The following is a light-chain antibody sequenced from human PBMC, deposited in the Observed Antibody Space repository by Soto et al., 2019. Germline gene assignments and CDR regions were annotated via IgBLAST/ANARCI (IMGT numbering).Light chain of an antibody. J-gene: IGLJ1*01. CDR1: SSDVGGYNY. V-gene: IGLV2-14*01. CDR3: SSYTSSSTLL. Sequence: QSALTQPASVSGSPGQSITISCTGTSSDVGGYNYVSWYQQHPGKAPKLMIYEVRNRPSGVSNRFSGSKSGNTASLTISGLQAEDEADYYCSSYTSSSTLLFGTGTKVTVL. CDR2: EVR.